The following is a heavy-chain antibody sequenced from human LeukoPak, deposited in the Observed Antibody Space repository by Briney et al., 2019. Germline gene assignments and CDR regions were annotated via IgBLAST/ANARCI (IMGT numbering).Heavy chain of an antibody. Sequence: GASVKVSCKASGYTFTGYYMHWVRQAPGQGPEWMGWINPNSGGTNYAQKFQGRVTMTRVTSITATYMELSRLTSDDTAVYYCAVPAWYSSGWPNNDYWGQGTLVTVSS. CDR1: GYTFTGYY. V-gene: IGHV1-2*02. J-gene: IGHJ4*02. CDR2: INPNSGGT. CDR3: AVPAWYSSGWPNNDY. D-gene: IGHD6-19*01.